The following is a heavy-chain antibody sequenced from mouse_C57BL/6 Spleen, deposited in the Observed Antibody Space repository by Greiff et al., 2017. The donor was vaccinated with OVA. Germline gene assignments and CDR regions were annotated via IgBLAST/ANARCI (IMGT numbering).Heavy chain of an antibody. CDR3: ARGYGNYCY. CDR2: IYPSDSET. Sequence: QVQLQQPGAELVRPGSSVKLSCKASGYTFTSYWMDWVKQRPGQGLEWIGNIYPSDSETHYNQKFTYKATLTVDKSSSTAYMQLSSLTSEDSAVYYCARGYGNYCYWGQGTTLTVSS. D-gene: IGHD2-1*01. J-gene: IGHJ2*01. V-gene: IGHV1-61*01. CDR1: GYTFTSYW.